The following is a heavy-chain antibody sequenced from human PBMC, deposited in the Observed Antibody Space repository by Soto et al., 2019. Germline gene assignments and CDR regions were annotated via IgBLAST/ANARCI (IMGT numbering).Heavy chain of an antibody. J-gene: IGHJ6*02. CDR2: IDAGNGNT. D-gene: IGHD5-18*01. V-gene: IGHV1-3*01. CDR1: GYTFTSYP. CDR3: AIAGYTYGSPHYGIDV. Sequence: ASVQVSCKASGYTFTSYPTHWVRQAPGQRLEWMGWIDAGNGNTKYSQKFRGRVTFTTDTSANTTYMDLSSMRSEDTAVYYGAIAGYTYGSPHYGIDVWGQGTMVTVSS.